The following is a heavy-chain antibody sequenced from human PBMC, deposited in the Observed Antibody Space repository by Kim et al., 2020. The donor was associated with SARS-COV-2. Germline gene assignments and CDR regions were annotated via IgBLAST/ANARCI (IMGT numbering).Heavy chain of an antibody. V-gene: IGHV3-33*01. CDR3: ARENDYVSDYCRPLGA. CDR1: GFTFSSYA. CDR2: IWYDGNNK. D-gene: IGHD3-16*01. Sequence: GGSLRLSCAASGFTFSSYAMHWVRQAPGKGLEWVAVIWYDGNNKYYVDSVKGRFTISRDNSKNTVYLQMNSLRAEDTAVYYCARENDYVSDYCRPLGAWGQGTLVTVSS. J-gene: IGHJ5*02.